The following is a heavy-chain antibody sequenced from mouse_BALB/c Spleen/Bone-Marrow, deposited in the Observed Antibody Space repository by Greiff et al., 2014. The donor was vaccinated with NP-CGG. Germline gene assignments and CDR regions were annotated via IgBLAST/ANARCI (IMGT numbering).Heavy chain of an antibody. CDR1: GYAFSSSW. Sequence: VQLQQSGPELVKPGASVKISCKASGYAFSSSWMNWVKQRPGQGLEWIGRIYPGDGDTNYNGKIKGKSTLTADKSSSTAYMQLSSLTSVDSAVYFCARRGGNPSFDYWGQGTTLTVSS. V-gene: IGHV1-82*01. CDR3: ARRGGNPSFDY. D-gene: IGHD2-1*01. CDR2: IYPGDGDT. J-gene: IGHJ2*01.